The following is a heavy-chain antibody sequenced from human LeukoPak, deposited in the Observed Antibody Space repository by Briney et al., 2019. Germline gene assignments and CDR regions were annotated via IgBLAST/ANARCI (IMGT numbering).Heavy chain of an antibody. J-gene: IGHJ4*02. CDR1: GGTFSSYA. CDR2: IIPIFGTA. V-gene: IGHV1-69*13. Sequence: ASVKVSCKASGGTFSSYAISWVRQAPGQGLEWMGGIIPIFGTANYAQKFQGRVTITADESTSTAYMELRSLRSDDTAVYYCARDGHYGDLTLDYWGQGTLVTVSS. D-gene: IGHD4-17*01. CDR3: ARDGHYGDLTLDY.